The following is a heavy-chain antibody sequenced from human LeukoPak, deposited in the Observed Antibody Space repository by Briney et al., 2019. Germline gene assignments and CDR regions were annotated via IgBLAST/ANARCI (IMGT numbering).Heavy chain of an antibody. D-gene: IGHD5-18*01. CDR2: IYPGDSDA. V-gene: IGHV5-51*01. CDR3: ARRAYTYGRSGPFDF. J-gene: IGHJ4*02. CDR1: GYSFTTYW. Sequence: GESLKISCKGSGYSFTTYWIGWVRQMPGKGLDWMGIIYPGDSDARYSPSFQGQVTISVDKSISTAYLQWSSLKASDTAIYYCARRAYTYGRSGPFDFWGQGTLVTVS.